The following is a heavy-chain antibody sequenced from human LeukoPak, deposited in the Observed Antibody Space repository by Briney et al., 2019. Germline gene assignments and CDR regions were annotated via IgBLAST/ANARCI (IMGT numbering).Heavy chain of an antibody. Sequence: GGSLRLSCAASGFTVSSIHMVWVRQAPGKGLEYVSSIGPNGASTLYADSVKGRFTISRDNSKNALYLQLTSLRLEDTALYYCVKDLTGTWSFDYWGQGTLVTVSS. D-gene: IGHD3-9*01. CDR3: VKDLTGTWSFDY. CDR2: IGPNGAST. J-gene: IGHJ4*02. V-gene: IGHV3-64D*06. CDR1: GFTVSSIH.